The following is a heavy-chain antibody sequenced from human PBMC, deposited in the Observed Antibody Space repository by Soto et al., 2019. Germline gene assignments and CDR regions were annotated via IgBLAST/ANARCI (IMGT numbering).Heavy chain of an antibody. V-gene: IGHV4-31*03. D-gene: IGHD2-2*01. CDR2: IYYSGST. CDR3: ARSHATHCSSTSCYVGGGWFDP. Sequence: SETLSLTCTVSGGSIRSGGYYWSWIRKHPGKGLEWIGYIYYSGSTYYNPSLKSRVTISVDTSKNQFSLKLSSVTAADTAVYYCARSHATHCSSTSCYVGGGWFDPWGQGTLVTVSS. CDR1: GGSIRSGGYY. J-gene: IGHJ5*02.